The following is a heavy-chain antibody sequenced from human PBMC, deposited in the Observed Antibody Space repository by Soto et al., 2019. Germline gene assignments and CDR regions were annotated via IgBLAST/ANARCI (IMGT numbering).Heavy chain of an antibody. CDR3: AGGDHSTSLGGMDV. Sequence: QVQMVQSGAELKKPGSSVKVSCKTSGGSFNSYAINWVRQAPGQGLEWLGGTIPFILTPNYAQQFQGRVTITAAGPTSTGYLELSSLRSDDTAVYYCAGGDHSTSLGGMDVWGQGTTVIVSS. CDR2: TIPFILTP. CDR1: GGSFNSYA. D-gene: IGHD6-6*01. J-gene: IGHJ6*02. V-gene: IGHV1-69*01.